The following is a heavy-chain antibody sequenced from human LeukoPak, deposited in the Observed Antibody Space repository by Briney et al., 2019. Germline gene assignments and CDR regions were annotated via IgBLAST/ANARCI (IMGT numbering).Heavy chain of an antibody. J-gene: IGHJ5*02. CDR2: IYYSGST. CDR3: ARHLYDYVWGSYRSWFDP. V-gene: IGHV4-59*08. Sequence: SETLSLTCTVSGGSISSYYWSWIRQPPGKGLEWIGYIYYSGSTNYNPSLKSRVTISVDTSKNQFSLKLSSVTAADTAVYYCARHLYDYVWGSYRSWFDPWGQGTLVTVSS. D-gene: IGHD3-16*02. CDR1: GGSISSYY.